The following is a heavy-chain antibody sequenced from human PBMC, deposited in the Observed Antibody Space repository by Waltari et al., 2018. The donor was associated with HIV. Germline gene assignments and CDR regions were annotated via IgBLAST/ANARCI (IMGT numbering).Heavy chain of an antibody. V-gene: IGHV4-34*01. J-gene: IGHJ4*02. CDR3: ARGVFSLIVAGTNFDY. CDR2: IDHSGTS. Sequence: QVQLQQWGTGLLKPSVTLALTCAAYGGSFYNYYWSWFRQPPGKGIEWIGQIDHSGTSHYNPTLKDRLTMSVDTSKNQFSLKLTSATAADTAVFYCARGVFSLIVAGTNFDYWGQGFLVTVSS. CDR1: GGSFYNYY. D-gene: IGHD5-12*01.